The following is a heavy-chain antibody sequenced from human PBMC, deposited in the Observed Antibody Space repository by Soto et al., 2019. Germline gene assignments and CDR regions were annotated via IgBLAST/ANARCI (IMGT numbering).Heavy chain of an antibody. CDR2: ISYDGSNK. CDR3: AKDRHSSGWYLEY. Sequence: GSLRLSCAASGFTFSSYGMHWVRQAPGKGLEWVAVISYDGSNKYYADSVKGRFTISRDNSKNTLYLQMNSLRAEDTAVYYCAKDRHSSGWYLEYWGQGTLVTVSS. J-gene: IGHJ4*02. D-gene: IGHD6-19*01. CDR1: GFTFSSYG. V-gene: IGHV3-30*18.